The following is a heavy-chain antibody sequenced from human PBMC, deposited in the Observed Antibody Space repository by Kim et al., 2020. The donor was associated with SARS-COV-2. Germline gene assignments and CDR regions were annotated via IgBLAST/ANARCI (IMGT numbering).Heavy chain of an antibody. CDR1: GFNFDNYA. Sequence: GGSLRLSCAGSGFNFDNYAMSWVRQAPGKGLEWVSGISWNGGHPGYADSVKGRFTISRDNAKNSLYLQMNSLRGEDTALYYCTRDPTGSPGVFAAWGQG. J-gene: IGHJ3*01. CDR3: TRDPTGSPGVFAA. V-gene: IGHV3-20*04. CDR2: ISWNGGHP.